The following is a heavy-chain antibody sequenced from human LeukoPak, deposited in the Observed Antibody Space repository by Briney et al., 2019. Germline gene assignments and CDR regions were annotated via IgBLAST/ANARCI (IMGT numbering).Heavy chain of an antibody. D-gene: IGHD1-26*01. CDR2: MYHSGST. Sequence: SETLSLTCSVSGYSISSAYYWGWIRQPPGKGLEWIGTMYHSGSTNYNPSLKSRVTISVDTSKNQFSLKLSSVTAADTAVYYCARGQWELSCCWFDPWGQGTLVTVSS. V-gene: IGHV4-38-2*02. J-gene: IGHJ5*02. CDR3: ARGQWELSCCWFDP. CDR1: GYSISSAYY.